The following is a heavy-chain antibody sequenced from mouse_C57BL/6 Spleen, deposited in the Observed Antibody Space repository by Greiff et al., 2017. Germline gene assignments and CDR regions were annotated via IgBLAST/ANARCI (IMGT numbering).Heavy chain of an antibody. CDR3: ARSTYYGSIYLYYFDY. CDR2: INPNNGGT. J-gene: IGHJ2*01. CDR1: GYTFTDYN. D-gene: IGHD1-1*01. V-gene: IGHV1-18*01. Sequence: VQLQQSGPELVKPGASVKIPCKASGYTFTDYNMDWVKQSHGKSLEWIGDINPNNGGTIYNQKFKGKATLTVDKSSSTAYMALRSLTSEDTAVYYCARSTYYGSIYLYYFDYWGQGTTLTVSS.